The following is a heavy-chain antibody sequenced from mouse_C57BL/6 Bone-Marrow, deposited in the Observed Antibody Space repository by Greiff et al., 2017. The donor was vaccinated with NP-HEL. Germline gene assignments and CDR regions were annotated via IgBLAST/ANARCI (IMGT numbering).Heavy chain of an antibody. CDR2: IYPGGGYT. D-gene: IGHD2-5*01. CDR1: GYTFTNYW. CDR3: ARYGGYSNRAWFAY. J-gene: IGHJ3*01. Sequence: VQLQESGAELVRPGTSVKMSCKASGYTFTNYWIGWAKQRPGHGLEWIGDIYPGGGYTNYNEKFKGKATLTADKSSSTAYMQFSSLTSEDSAIYYCARYGGYSNRAWFAYWGQGTLVTVSA. V-gene: IGHV1-63*01.